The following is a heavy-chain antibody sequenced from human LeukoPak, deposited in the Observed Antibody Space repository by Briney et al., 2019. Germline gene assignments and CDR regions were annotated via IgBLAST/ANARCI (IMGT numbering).Heavy chain of an antibody. D-gene: IGHD2-21*01. V-gene: IGHV3-74*01. CDR3: ARYVVASACFDS. CDR2: MNSDGTVT. CDR1: GFTLSGYW. J-gene: IGHJ4*02. Sequence: GGSLRLSCAASGFTLSGYWMHWVRQAPGEGLVWVSRMNSDGTVTTYADSVRGRFTISRDNAKNTLYFQMSSLRAEDTAVYYCARYVVASACFDSWGQGTPVTVSS.